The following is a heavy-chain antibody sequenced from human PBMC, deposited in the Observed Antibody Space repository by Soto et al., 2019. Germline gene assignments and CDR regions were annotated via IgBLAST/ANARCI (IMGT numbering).Heavy chain of an antibody. CDR2: INWNGDRT. CDR1: GLTFDDYS. D-gene: IGHD6-19*01. Sequence: EVQLVESGGGVVRPGVSLRLSCSASGLTFDDYSMSWVRHVPGKGLEWVSTINWNGDRTSYADSVRGRFTISRDNAKNSLYLQMNSLRAEDTAFYYCARDPDDSTGWYDYWGQGTLVTVSS. V-gene: IGHV3-20*04. J-gene: IGHJ4*02. CDR3: ARDPDDSTGWYDY.